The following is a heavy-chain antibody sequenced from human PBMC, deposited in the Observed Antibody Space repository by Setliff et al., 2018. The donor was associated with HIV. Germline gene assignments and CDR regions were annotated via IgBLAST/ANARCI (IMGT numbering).Heavy chain of an antibody. CDR2: IYHCGTT. V-gene: IGHV4-39*07. J-gene: IGHJ3*02. CDR3: ARGFPPFRGAPFGTPPGAFGI. D-gene: IGHD2-15*01. Sequence: TLSLTRTVTGGSFSSSSYYWGWIRQPPGKGLEWIATIYHCGTTYYNPSLKIRLLISLDTSRNEVSLRLTSVTAADTAIYFCARGFPPFRGAPFGTPPGAFGIWGQGTMVTVSS. CDR1: GGSFSSSSYY.